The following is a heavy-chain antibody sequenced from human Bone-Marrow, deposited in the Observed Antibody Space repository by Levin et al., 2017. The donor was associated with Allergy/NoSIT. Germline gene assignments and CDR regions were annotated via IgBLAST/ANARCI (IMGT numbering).Heavy chain of an antibody. CDR3: AKVAVASSIDS. CDR1: GFTFSSFA. Sequence: GGSLRLSCAASGFTFSSFAMSWVRQAPGKGLEWVSLITISGGRTDYADSVKGRFTISRDNSRNTLYLQMNNLRAEDTAVYFCAKVAVASSIDSWGQGTLVAVSS. J-gene: IGHJ4*02. CDR2: ITISGGRT. V-gene: IGHV3-23*01. D-gene: IGHD6-19*01.